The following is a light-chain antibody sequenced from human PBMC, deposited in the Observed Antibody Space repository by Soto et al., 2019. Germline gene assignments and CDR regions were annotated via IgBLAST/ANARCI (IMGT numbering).Light chain of an antibody. Sequence: EIVLTQSPGTLSLSPGERATPSCRASQTVRTNYLAWFQHKPGQAPRLLIYGASSRATGIPDRFSGSGSGTDFTLTINRLEPEDFAVYFCQQYSDSPLTFGGGTKVEIK. CDR1: QTVRTNY. CDR3: QQYSDSPLT. CDR2: GAS. V-gene: IGKV3-20*01. J-gene: IGKJ4*01.